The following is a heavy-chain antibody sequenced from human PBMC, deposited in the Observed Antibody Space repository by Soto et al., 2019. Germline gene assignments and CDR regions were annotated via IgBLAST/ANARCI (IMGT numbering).Heavy chain of an antibody. V-gene: IGHV3-23*01. CDR2: ISGSGGST. CDR1: GFTFSSYA. J-gene: IGHJ5*02. D-gene: IGHD3-10*01. CDR3: AKDGPMGRGVISYWFDP. Sequence: EVQLLESGGGLVQPGGSLRLSCAASGFTFSSYAMSWVHQAPGKGLEWVSAISGSGGSTYYADSVKGRFTISRDNSKNTLYLQMNSMRAEDTAVYYCAKDGPMGRGVISYWFDPWGQGTLVTVSS.